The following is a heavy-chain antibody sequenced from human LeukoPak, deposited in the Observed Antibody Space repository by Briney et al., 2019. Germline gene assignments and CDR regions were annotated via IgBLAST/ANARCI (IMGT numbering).Heavy chain of an antibody. D-gene: IGHD5-12*01. CDR2: IYSGGTT. CDR3: ARPGTYGGYDY. J-gene: IGHJ4*02. Sequence: RGSLRLSCAASGFTVSSNYMSWVRQAPGKGLEWVSVIYSGGTTNYADSVKGRFTISRDNAKNSLYLQMNSLRAEDTAVYYCARPGTYGGYDYWGQGTLVTVSS. CDR1: GFTVSSNY. V-gene: IGHV3-53*01.